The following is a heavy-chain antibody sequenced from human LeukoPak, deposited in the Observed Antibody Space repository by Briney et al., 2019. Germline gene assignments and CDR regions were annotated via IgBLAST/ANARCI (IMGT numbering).Heavy chain of an antibody. Sequence: PGGSLRLYCAASGFTFSGSAMHWVRQASGKGLEWVGRIRSKANSYATAYAASVKGRFTISRDDSKNTAYLQMNSLKTEDTAVYYFTRIAVAGNWGQGTLVTVSS. CDR1: GFTFSGSA. V-gene: IGHV3-73*01. D-gene: IGHD6-19*01. CDR2: IRSKANSYAT. J-gene: IGHJ4*02. CDR3: TRIAVAGN.